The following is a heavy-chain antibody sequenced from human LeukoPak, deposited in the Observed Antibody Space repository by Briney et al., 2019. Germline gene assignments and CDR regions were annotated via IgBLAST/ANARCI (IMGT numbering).Heavy chain of an antibody. CDR2: IYYSGST. D-gene: IGHD2-2*01. Sequence: PSETLSLTCTVSGGSINTYYWSWIRQPPGKGLEWIGYIYYSGSTNYNTSLKSRVTISVHMSKKQFSLKMSSVTAADTAVYYCARHFRAGFVLVVPAATKFDYWGQGTLVTVSS. V-gene: IGHV4-59*08. CDR3: ARHFRAGFVLVVPAATKFDY. J-gene: IGHJ4*02. CDR1: GGSINTYY.